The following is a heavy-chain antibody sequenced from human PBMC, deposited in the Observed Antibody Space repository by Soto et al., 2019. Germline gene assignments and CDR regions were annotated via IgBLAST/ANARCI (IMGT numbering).Heavy chain of an antibody. D-gene: IGHD6-6*01. J-gene: IGHJ4*02. CDR1: GYTFSSYG. Sequence: QVQLVQSGAEVKKPGASVKVSCKASGYTFSSYGINWVRQAPGQGLEWMGWVSGSNANTNYAQKFQGRVTMTTDTSSSTAYMELRSLTYDDTAVYYCARGQRYSSSDYWGQGTQVTGSS. V-gene: IGHV1-18*01. CDR2: VSGSNANT. CDR3: ARGQRYSSSDY.